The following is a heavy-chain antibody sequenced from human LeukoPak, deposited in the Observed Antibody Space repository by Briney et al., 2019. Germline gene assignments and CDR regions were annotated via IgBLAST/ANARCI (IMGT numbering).Heavy chain of an antibody. CDR2: ISWNSGSI. Sequence: PGGSLRLSCAASGFTFDDYAMHWVRQAPGKGLEWVSGISWNSGSIGYADSVKGRFTTSRDNAKNSLYLQMNSLRAEDTALYYCAKVAVGATMVYYFDYWGQGTLVTVSS. CDR1: GFTFDDYA. CDR3: AKVAVGATMVYYFDY. D-gene: IGHD1-26*01. V-gene: IGHV3-9*01. J-gene: IGHJ4*02.